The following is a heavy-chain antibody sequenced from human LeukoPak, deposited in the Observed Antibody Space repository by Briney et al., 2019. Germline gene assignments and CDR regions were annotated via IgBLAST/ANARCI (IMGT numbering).Heavy chain of an antibody. Sequence: ASVKVSCTASGGTFSSYAISWVRQAPGQGLEWMGGIIPIFGTANYAQKFQGRVTITADESTSTAYMELSSLRSEDTAVYYCARDLGYYYDSSGYSWGQGTLVTVSS. CDR3: ARDLGYYYDSSGYS. CDR1: GGTFSSYA. J-gene: IGHJ4*02. V-gene: IGHV1-69*13. CDR2: IIPIFGTA. D-gene: IGHD3-22*01.